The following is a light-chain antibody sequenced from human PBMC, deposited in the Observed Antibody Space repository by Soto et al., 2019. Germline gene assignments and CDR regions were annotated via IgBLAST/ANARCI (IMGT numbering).Light chain of an antibody. CDR3: HQYHTYST. CDR1: QTISTW. J-gene: IGKJ1*01. CDR2: DAS. Sequence: DIQLTQSPSTLSASVGDRVIITCRASQTISTWVAWYQHKTGKAPTLLIYDASSLESGVPSRFSGGGSGTEFTLAIRSLQPDDFATYYCHQYHTYSTFGQGTKVDIK. V-gene: IGKV1-5*01.